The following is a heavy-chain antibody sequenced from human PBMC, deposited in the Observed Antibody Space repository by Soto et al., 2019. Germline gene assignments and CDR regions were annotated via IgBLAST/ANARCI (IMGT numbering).Heavy chain of an antibody. D-gene: IGHD6-19*01. J-gene: IGHJ3*02. Sequence: ASVKVSCKASGYTFTSYGISWVRQAPGQGLEWMGWFSAYNGNTNYAQKLQGRVTMTTDTSTSTAYMELRSLRSDDTAVYYCARAGTIYSIWSPSSGPTYDAFDIWGQGTMVTVSS. CDR2: FSAYNGNT. V-gene: IGHV1-18*01. CDR3: ARAGTIYSIWSPSSGPTYDAFDI. CDR1: GYTFTSYG.